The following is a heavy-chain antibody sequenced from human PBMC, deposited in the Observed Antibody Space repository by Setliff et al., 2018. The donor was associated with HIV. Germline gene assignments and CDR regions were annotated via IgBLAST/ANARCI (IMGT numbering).Heavy chain of an antibody. V-gene: IGHV5-51*01. Sequence: PGESLKISCKDSGYTFSNYCIAWVRQMPGKGLEWMGIIYPGNSDTTYSPSFQGQVTISADKSISTAYLPWSSLKASDTAMHYCAKHLSPGSGWYSKARGMDVWGQGTTVTVSS. CDR3: AKHLSPGSGWYSKARGMDV. CDR1: GYTFSNYC. CDR2: IYPGNSDT. D-gene: IGHD6-19*01. J-gene: IGHJ6*02.